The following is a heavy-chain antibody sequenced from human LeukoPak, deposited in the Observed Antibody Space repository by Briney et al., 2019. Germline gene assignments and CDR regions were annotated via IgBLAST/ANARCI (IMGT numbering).Heavy chain of an antibody. CDR1: GGSIDSTNW. D-gene: IGHD3-16*02. CDR2: IHHDGRI. V-gene: IGHV4/OR15-8*01. Sequence: SETLSLTCDVSGGSIDSTNWWNWVRQPPGKGLEWFGEIHHDGRINYNPSLKSRVTLSVDKSKNQFSLRLNSVTAADTAMYYCARSHDHLWGNYPDYWGQGTLVTVSS. CDR3: ARSHDHLWGNYPDY. J-gene: IGHJ4*02.